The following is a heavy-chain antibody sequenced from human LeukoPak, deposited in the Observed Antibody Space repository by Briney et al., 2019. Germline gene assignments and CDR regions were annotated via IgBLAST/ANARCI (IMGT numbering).Heavy chain of an antibody. V-gene: IGHV1-69*05. D-gene: IGHD1-26*01. J-gene: IGHJ6*03. CDR2: IIPIFRTP. CDR1: GGTFSSYP. Sequence: SVKVSCKASGGTFSSYPISWVPQAPGQGLEWIGRIIPIFRTPTYAQKFQCTVTITTDESTSTAYMELSSLRSEDTAVYYCASGSGSSYYYYYYMDVWGKGTTVTVSS. CDR3: ASGSGSSYYYYYYMDV.